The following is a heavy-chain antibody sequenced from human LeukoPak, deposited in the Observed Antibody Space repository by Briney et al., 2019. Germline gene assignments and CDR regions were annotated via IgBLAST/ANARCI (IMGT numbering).Heavy chain of an antibody. CDR1: GYTFTGYY. Sequence: GASVKVSCKASGYTFTGYYMHWVRQAPGQGLEWMGWINPNSGGTNYAQKFQGRVTMTRDTSISTAFMDLSRLRSDDTAVYYCVFYPGFAGRHGDDSWGQGTLVTVSS. D-gene: IGHD2/OR15-2a*01. CDR2: INPNSGGT. J-gene: IGHJ5*01. CDR3: VFYPGFAGRHGDDS. V-gene: IGHV1-2*02.